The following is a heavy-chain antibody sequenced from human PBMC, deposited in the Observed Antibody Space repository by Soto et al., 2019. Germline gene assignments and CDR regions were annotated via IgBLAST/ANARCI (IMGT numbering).Heavy chain of an antibody. CDR2: VFYSGAT. CDR1: GDSISDYY. V-gene: IGHV4-59*01. CDR3: ARVNMYYNSHSFDW. Sequence: SETLSLTCTVSGDSISDYYWSWIRQPPGKGLEWIGYVFYSGATKYNPSLKSRVTLSVDTSKNQFSLKLTSVTEADTALYFCARVNMYYNSHSFDWWGQGALVTVSS. J-gene: IGHJ4*02. D-gene: IGHD1-1*01.